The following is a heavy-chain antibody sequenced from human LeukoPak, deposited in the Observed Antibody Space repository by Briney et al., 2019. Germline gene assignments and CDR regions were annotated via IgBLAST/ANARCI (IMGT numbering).Heavy chain of an antibody. CDR3: AGGGGANYYGSGSYRFGPEIFDY. CDR1: GGTFSSYA. V-gene: IGHV1-69*13. D-gene: IGHD3-10*01. Sequence: ASVKVSCKASGGTFSSYAISWVRQAPGQGLEWMGGIIPIFGTANYAQKFQGRVTITADESTSTAYMELSSLRSEDTAVYYCAGGGGANYYGSGSYRFGPEIFDYWGQGTLVTVSS. CDR2: IIPIFGTA. J-gene: IGHJ4*02.